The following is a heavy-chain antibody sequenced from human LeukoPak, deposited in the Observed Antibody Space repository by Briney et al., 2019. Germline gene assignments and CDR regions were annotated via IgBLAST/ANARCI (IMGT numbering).Heavy chain of an antibody. CDR1: GDSVSSKSAA. V-gene: IGHV6-1*01. D-gene: IGHD2-2*01. CDR2: TYYRSTWYN. J-gene: IGHJ5*02. CDR3: ARRLTQYDCFDP. Sequence: SQTLSLTCAISGDSVSSKSAAWDWIRQSPSRGLEWLGRTYYRSTWYNDYAVSVRGRITVNPDTSKNQFSLHLNSVTPEDTAVYYCARRLTQYDCFDPWGQGILVTVSS.